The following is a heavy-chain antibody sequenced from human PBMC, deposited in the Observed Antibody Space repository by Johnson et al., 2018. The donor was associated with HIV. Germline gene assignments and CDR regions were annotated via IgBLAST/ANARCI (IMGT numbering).Heavy chain of an antibody. V-gene: IGHV3-20*04. Sequence: VQLVESGGGVLRPGASLRLSCEGFGFIFDDYGLNWVRQGPGKGLEWVSGINWNGGNTGYADYVKGRCTIYRDNDKSSVYMQMNNLRAEDTAFYYCARRDSGSLSFDLWGQGTMVTVSS. CDR1: GFIFDDYG. J-gene: IGHJ3*01. CDR3: ARRDSGSLSFDL. CDR2: INWNGGNT. D-gene: IGHD1-26*01.